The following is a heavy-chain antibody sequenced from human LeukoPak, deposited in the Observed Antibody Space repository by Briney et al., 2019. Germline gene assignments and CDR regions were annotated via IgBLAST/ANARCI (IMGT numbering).Heavy chain of an antibody. D-gene: IGHD5-18*01. CDR2: IYYSGST. Sequence: TSQTLSLTCTVSGGSISSGGYYWSWIRQHPGKGLEWIGYIYYSGSTNYNPSLKSRVTISVDTSKNQFSLKLSSVTAADTAVYYCARTDTAMEGGYYFDYWGQGTLVTVSS. CDR3: ARTDTAMEGGYYFDY. CDR1: GGSISSGGYY. V-gene: IGHV4-31*03. J-gene: IGHJ4*02.